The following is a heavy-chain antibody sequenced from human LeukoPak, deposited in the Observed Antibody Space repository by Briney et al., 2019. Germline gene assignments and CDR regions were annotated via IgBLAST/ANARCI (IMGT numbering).Heavy chain of an antibody. Sequence: PSETLSLTCTVSGGSISSSSYYWGWIRQPPGKGLEWIGSIYYSGSTYYNPSLKSRVTISVDTSKNQFSLKLSSVTAADTAVYYCARRVGAAEFDYWGQGTLVTVSS. CDR1: GGSISSSSYY. D-gene: IGHD3-10*01. CDR3: ARRVGAAEFDY. J-gene: IGHJ4*02. CDR2: IYYSGST. V-gene: IGHV4-39*01.